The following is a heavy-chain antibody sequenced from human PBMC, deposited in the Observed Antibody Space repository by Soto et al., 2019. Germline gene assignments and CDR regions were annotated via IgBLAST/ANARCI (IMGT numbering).Heavy chain of an antibody. J-gene: IGHJ4*02. Sequence: QLQLQESGPGLVKPSQTLSLACTVSGGSFSSGGYYWSWIRQLPGKGLEWIGYIYYSGSTYYNPSLKSRCTISLDTSTHQFSLKLSSVTAAATAVYYCARATSFSGHHGYWGQGTLVTVSS. CDR3: ARATSFSGHHGY. CDR1: GGSFSSGGYY. V-gene: IGHV4-31*03. D-gene: IGHD2-8*02. CDR2: IYYSGST.